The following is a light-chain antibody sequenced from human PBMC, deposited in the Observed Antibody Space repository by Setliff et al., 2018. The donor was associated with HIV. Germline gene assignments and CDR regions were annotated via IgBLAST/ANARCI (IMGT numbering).Light chain of an antibody. J-gene: IGLJ2*01. CDR2: EAT. CDR1: SNDIGAYNL. V-gene: IGLV2-23*01. CDR3: CSYSTSSTLV. Sequence: QSALTQPASVSGSPGQSITISCTGTSNDIGAYNLVSWYQQSPGKVPKVMIYEATRRPSGVSNRFSGSKSGTTASLTISGLQAEDEADYYCCSYSTSSTLVFGGGTQLTVL.